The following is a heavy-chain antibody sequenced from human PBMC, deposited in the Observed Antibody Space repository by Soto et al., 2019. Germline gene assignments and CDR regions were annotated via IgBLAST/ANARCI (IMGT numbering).Heavy chain of an antibody. D-gene: IGHD4-17*01. Sequence: QVHLQESGPGLVKPSGTLSLTCAVSGGSISSDNWWSWVRQPPGKGLEWIGEIYHSGSTNDNRSLMGRVTISVDKSKSGFSLKLSSVTAADTAVYYCASSTVTEDYWGQGTLVTGSS. CDR1: GGSISSDNW. CDR2: IYHSGST. V-gene: IGHV4-4*02. CDR3: ASSTVTEDY. J-gene: IGHJ4*02.